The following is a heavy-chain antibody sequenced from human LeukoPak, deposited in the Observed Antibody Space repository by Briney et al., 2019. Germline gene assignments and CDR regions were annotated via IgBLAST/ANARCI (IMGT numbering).Heavy chain of an antibody. Sequence: GGSLRLSCAASGFIFSDHYIDWVRQAPGKGLEWVANIKQDGSEKYYVDSVKGRFTISRDNAKNSLFLQMNRLRAEDTAVYYCAREGSQSASGTYPGNDWGQGTLVTVSS. CDR1: GFIFSDHY. J-gene: IGHJ4*02. CDR2: IKQDGSEK. V-gene: IGHV3-7*01. D-gene: IGHD1-26*01. CDR3: AREGSQSASGTYPGND.